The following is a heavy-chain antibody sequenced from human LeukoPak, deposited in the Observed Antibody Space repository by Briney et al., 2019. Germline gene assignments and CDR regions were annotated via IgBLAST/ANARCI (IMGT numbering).Heavy chain of an antibody. V-gene: IGHV3-33*01. CDR1: GFTFSSYG. CDR2: IWYDGSNK. Sequence: GRSLRLSCAASGFTFSSYGMHWVRQAPGKGLEWVAVIWYDGSNKYYADSVKGRFTIPRDNSKNTLYLQMNSLRAEDTAVYYCARDWGGGNYYYYGMDVWGQGTTVTVSS. CDR3: ARDWGGGNYYYYGMDV. D-gene: IGHD3-16*01. J-gene: IGHJ6*02.